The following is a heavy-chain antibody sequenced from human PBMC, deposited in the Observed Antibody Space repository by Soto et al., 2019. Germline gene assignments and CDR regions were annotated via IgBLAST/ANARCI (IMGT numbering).Heavy chain of an antibody. J-gene: IGHJ4*02. CDR2: INPSGGST. D-gene: IGHD1-26*01. V-gene: IGHV1-46*01. Sequence: ASVKVSCKASGYTFTSSYMHWVRQAPGQGLEWMGIINPSGGSTSYAQKFQGRVTMTRDTSTSTVYMELSSLRSEDTAVYYCARVVVGSYPGYYFDYWGQGTLVTVSS. CDR1: GYTFTSSY. CDR3: ARVVVGSYPGYYFDY.